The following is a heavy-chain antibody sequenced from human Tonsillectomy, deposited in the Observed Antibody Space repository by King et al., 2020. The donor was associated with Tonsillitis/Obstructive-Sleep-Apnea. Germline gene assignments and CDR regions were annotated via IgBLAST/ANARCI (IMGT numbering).Heavy chain of an antibody. CDR3: TPDPLGGFLELLLLGYAFDI. Sequence: VQLVESGGGLVKPGGSLRLSCAASGFTFSNAWMSWVRQAPGKGLEGVGRIKSNTDGGTQDYAAPGKGSFTISSYDSKNTLYLQMNRLITEDTAVYYCTPDPLGGFLELLLLGYAFDIWGQGTMVTVSS. CDR1: GFTFSNAW. J-gene: IGHJ3*02. CDR2: IKSNTDGGTQ. D-gene: IGHD3-3*01. V-gene: IGHV3-15*01.